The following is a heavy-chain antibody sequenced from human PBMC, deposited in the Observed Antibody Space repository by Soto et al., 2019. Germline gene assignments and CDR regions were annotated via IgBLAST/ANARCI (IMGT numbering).Heavy chain of an antibody. D-gene: IGHD2-15*01. V-gene: IGHV3-74*01. CDR3: ARDGYCSGGICYGLDV. CDR1: GFTFINYW. CDR2: TNSDGSST. J-gene: IGHJ6*04. Sequence: EVQLVESGGGLGQPGGSLRLSCRASGFTFINYWMHWFRQAPGKGLVLVSRTNSDGSSTRYADSVKGRFTISRDNATTTLYLQMNSLRAEATAVYYCARDGYCSGGICYGLDVWGKGTTVTVSS.